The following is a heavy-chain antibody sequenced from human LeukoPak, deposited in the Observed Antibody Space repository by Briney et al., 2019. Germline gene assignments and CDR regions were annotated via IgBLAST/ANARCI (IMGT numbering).Heavy chain of an antibody. D-gene: IGHD3-10*01. J-gene: IGHJ5*02. Sequence: GGSLRLSCAASGFTFSNYAMSWVRQAPGKGLEWVSTISDIGGSTHYAESVKGRFTVSRDNSKNTVYLQMNSLRVEDTAVYYCAKDYYASGSYPTAWGQGTLVTVSS. CDR3: AKDYYASGSYPTA. CDR1: GFTFSNYA. V-gene: IGHV3-23*01. CDR2: ISDIGGST.